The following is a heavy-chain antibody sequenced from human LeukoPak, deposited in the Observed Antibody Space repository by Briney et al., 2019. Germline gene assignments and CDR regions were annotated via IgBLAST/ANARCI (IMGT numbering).Heavy chain of an antibody. V-gene: IGHV4-61*01. J-gene: IGHJ5*02. Sequence: SETQSLTCTVSGGSVSSGSYYWSWIRQPPGKGLKWIGYIYYSGSTNYNPSLKSRITISVDTSKTQFSLKLSSVTAAATAVYYCARDNERRIDPWGHGTLVTVSS. CDR3: ARDNERRIDP. CDR1: GGSVSSGSYY. CDR2: IYYSGST. D-gene: IGHD1-1*01.